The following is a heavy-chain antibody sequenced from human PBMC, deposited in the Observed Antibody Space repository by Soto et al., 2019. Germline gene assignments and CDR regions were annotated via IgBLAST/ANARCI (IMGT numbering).Heavy chain of an antibody. V-gene: IGHV4-39*01. D-gene: IGHD2-15*01. CDR1: GYSVTSSDYY. CDR2: MFYSGLT. Sequence: PSETLSLTCSVSGYSVTSSDYYWAWIRQPPGEGLEWIGSMFYSGLTYYNPSLKSRVTLSVDTSKNQFSVRLNSVTAADTAVYYCAPLSVSLSGPYGIHVWGRGATVTVSS. CDR3: APLSVSLSGPYGIHV. J-gene: IGHJ6*02.